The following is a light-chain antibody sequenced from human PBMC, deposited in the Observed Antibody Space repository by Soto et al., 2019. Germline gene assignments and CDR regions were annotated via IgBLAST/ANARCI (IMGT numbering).Light chain of an antibody. CDR1: SSHIGSNT. CDR2: SNN. CDR3: AACDDSLNGVV. J-gene: IGLJ2*01. V-gene: IGLV1-44*01. Sequence: SVLTQRHSASGMPGKRVTIAGSGTSSHIGSNTVNWYQQLPGTAPKLLIYSNNQRPSGVPDRFSGSKSGTSASLAISGLQSEDEADYYCAACDDSLNGVVFGGGTKVTVL.